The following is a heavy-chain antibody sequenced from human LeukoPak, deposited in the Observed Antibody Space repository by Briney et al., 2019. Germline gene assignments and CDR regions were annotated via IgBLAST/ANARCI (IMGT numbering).Heavy chain of an antibody. D-gene: IGHD2/OR15-2a*01. V-gene: IGHV3-7*01. J-gene: IGHJ4*02. Sequence: PGGSLLLSCAASGVPFINYWMNWVRQAPGKGPEWVAIIKKDGSEKYYVDSVKGRFTISRDNAKNSLYLQMNSLRADDTAVYFCAGGAGFLIDYWGQGALVTVSS. CDR2: IKKDGSEK. CDR1: GVPFINYW. CDR3: AGGAGFLIDY.